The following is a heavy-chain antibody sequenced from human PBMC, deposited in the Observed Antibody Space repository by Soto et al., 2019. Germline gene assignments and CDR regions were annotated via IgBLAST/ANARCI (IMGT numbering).Heavy chain of an antibody. J-gene: IGHJ3*02. CDR2: ISAYNGNT. CDR1: GYTFTSYG. D-gene: IGHD3-3*01. Sequence: ALVNVSCKASGYTFTSYGISWVRQSPGQGLEWMGWISAYNGNTNYAQKLQGRVTMTTDTSTSTAYMELRSLRSDDTAVYYCARGITYYDFWSGYYLADAFDIWGQGTMVTVSS. CDR3: ARGITYYDFWSGYYLADAFDI. V-gene: IGHV1-18*01.